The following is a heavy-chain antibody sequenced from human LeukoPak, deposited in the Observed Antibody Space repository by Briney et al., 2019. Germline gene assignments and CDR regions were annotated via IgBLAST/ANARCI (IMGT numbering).Heavy chain of an antibody. CDR2: IYYSGST. Sequence: SETLSLTCTVSGGSISSSSYYWGWIRQPPGKGLEWIGSIYYSGSTYYNPSLKSRVTISVDTSKNQFSLKLSSVTAADTAVYYCASPTISSGPDGYNMYYFDYWGQGTLVTVSS. CDR1: GGSISSSSYY. D-gene: IGHD5-24*01. J-gene: IGHJ4*02. V-gene: IGHV4-39*07. CDR3: ASPTISSGPDGYNMYYFDY.